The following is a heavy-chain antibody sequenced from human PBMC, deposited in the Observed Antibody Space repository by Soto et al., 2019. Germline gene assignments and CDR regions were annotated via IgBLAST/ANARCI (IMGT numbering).Heavy chain of an antibody. CDR1: GGSVSNGMYY. Sequence: LSETLSLTFTVSGGSVSNGMYYWSWIRQPPGKGLEWIGNVYFTGTTIYNPSLKSRVTMSVDKYKDQFFMKLTSVTAADTTVYYCASYCNKSDSRHLSYFDYRVLVSLVXV. CDR3: ASYCNKSDSRHLSYFDY. CDR2: VYFTGTT. D-gene: IGHD2-8*01. V-gene: IGHV4-61*01. J-gene: IGHJ4*02.